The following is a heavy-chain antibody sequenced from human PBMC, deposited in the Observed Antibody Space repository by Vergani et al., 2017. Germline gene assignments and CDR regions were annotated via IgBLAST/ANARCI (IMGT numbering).Heavy chain of an antibody. V-gene: IGHV4-38-2*01. CDR1: GYSISSGYY. Sequence: QVQLQESGPGLVKPSETLSLTCAVSGYSISSGYYWGWIRQPPGKGLEWIGSIYHSGSTYYNPSLKSRVTISVDTSKNQFSLKLSSGTAADTAVYYCARLGRSYWYFDLWGRGTLVTVSS. D-gene: IGHD3-16*01. J-gene: IGHJ2*01. CDR2: IYHSGST. CDR3: ARLGRSYWYFDL.